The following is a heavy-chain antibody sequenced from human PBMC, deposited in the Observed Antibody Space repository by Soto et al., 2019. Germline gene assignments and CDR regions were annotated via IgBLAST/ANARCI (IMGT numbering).Heavy chain of an antibody. CDR1: GGSISSYY. Sequence: SETLSLTCTVSGGSISSYYWSWIRQPAGKGLEWIGRIYTSGSTNYNPSLKSRVTMSVDTSKNQFSLKLSSVTAADTAVYYCARDPPKITIFGVVIPTYFYYYAMDVWGQGTTVTVSS. CDR2: IYTSGST. D-gene: IGHD3-3*01. V-gene: IGHV4-4*07. CDR3: ARDPPKITIFGVVIPTYFYYYAMDV. J-gene: IGHJ6*02.